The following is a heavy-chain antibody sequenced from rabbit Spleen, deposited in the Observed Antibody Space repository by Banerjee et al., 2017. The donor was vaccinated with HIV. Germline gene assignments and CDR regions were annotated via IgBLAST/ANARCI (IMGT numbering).Heavy chain of an antibody. D-gene: IGHD1-1*01. Sequence: EQLLESGGGLVKPEGSLKLSCTASGFSFSNKAVMCWVRQAPGKGLEWISCIAGSSSGFTYSASWAKGRFTISKTSSTTVTLQMTSLTAADTATYFCARDVGTSGSYFALWGPGTLVTVS. CDR1: GFSFSNKAV. CDR2: IAGSSSGFT. V-gene: IGHV1S45*01. J-gene: IGHJ4*01. CDR3: ARDVGTSGSYFAL.